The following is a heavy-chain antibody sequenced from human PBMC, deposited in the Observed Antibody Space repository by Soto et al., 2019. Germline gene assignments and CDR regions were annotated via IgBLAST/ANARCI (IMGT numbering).Heavy chain of an antibody. Sequence: QVQLVQSGAEVKKPGSSVRVSCKASGGTFSSYAIRWVRQAPGQGLEWMGGIIPILGTENYAQKLQGRVTIPADESTSTAYMELSSLRSEDTAVYYCARDRIAVSKYYYGMDVWGQGTTVTVSS. J-gene: IGHJ6*02. CDR1: GGTFSSYA. D-gene: IGHD6-19*01. V-gene: IGHV1-69*01. CDR3: ARDRIAVSKYYYGMDV. CDR2: IIPILGTE.